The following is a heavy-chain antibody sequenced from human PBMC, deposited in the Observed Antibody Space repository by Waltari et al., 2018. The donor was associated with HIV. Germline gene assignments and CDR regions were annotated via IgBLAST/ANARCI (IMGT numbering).Heavy chain of an antibody. V-gene: IGHV3-49*05. D-gene: IGHD6-19*01. CDR1: GFTFGDYA. Sequence: EVQLVESGGGLVKPGRSLRLSCTPSGFTFGDYALSWFRPAPGKGLEWVGFIRSKANGGTTEYAASVKGRFTISRDDSESIAYLQMNSLKAGDTAVYYCSSTFSTGWYGEYWGQGSLVTVSS. CDR3: SSTFSTGWYGEY. CDR2: IRSKANGGTT. J-gene: IGHJ4*02.